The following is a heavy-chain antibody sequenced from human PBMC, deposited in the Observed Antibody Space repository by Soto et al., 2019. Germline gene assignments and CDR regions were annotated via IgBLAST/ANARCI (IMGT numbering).Heavy chain of an antibody. V-gene: IGHV4-30-2*01. CDR3: ARGGGSDSFDY. CDR2: INHLETT. D-gene: IGHD1-26*01. J-gene: IGHJ4*02. CDR1: GSSITFGGYS. Sequence: TLSLTCTVSGSSITFGGYSWSWIRQTPGKGLEWIGYINHLETTFYNPSFESRLTLSIDRAKNQFSLKLHSMSAADRAVYFCARGGGSDSFDYWGQGILVTVSS.